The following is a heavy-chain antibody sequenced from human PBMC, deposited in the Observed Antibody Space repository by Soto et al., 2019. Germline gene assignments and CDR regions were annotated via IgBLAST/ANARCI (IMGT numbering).Heavy chain of an antibody. CDR2: INHSGST. J-gene: IGHJ6*03. Sequence: SETLSLTCAVYGGSFSGYYWSWIRQPPGKGLEWIGEINHSGSTNYNPSLKSRVTISVDTSKNQFSLKLSSVTAADTAVYYCAGGGPAAKSYYYYMDVWGKGTTVTVSS. CDR1: GGSFSGYY. V-gene: IGHV4-34*01. CDR3: AGGGPAAKSYYYYMDV. D-gene: IGHD2-2*01.